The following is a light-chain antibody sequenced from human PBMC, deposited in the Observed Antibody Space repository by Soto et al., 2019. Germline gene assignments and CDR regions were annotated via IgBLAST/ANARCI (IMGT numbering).Light chain of an antibody. V-gene: IGKV1-33*01. CDR3: QQYENLPRT. CDR1: HNINNY. CDR2: DAT. Sequence: DIPMTQSPSSLSASLGDRVIITCQASHNINNYLNWYQQKPGKAPKVLIYDATKLHTGVPSRFSGSASGTDFTFTISSLQPEDIATYYCQQYENLPRTFGQGTKVEVK. J-gene: IGKJ1*01.